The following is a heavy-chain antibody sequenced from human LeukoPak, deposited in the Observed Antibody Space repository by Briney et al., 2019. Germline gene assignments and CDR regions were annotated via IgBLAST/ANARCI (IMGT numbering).Heavy chain of an antibody. CDR1: GYTFISYA. CDR3: AREDFWSGYSVGY. CDR2: IDTNTGNP. V-gene: IGHV7-4-1*02. Sequence: ASVKVSCKASGYTFISYAMNWARQAPGQGLEWMGWIDTNTGNPTYAQGFTGRFVFSLDTSVTTVYLQTSSLKAEDTAVYFCAREDFWSGYSVGYWGQGTLVTVSS. J-gene: IGHJ4*02. D-gene: IGHD3-3*01.